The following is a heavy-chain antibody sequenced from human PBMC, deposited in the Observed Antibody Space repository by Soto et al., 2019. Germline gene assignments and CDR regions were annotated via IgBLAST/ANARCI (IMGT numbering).Heavy chain of an antibody. V-gene: IGHV1-69*13. Sequence: SVKVSCKASGGTFSSYAISWVRQAPGQGLEWMGGIIPIFGTANYAQKFQGRVTITADESTSTAYMELSSLRSEDTAVYYCARARSGYSGYDPANWFDPWGQGTLVTVSS. CDR1: GGTFSSYA. D-gene: IGHD5-12*01. CDR3: ARARSGYSGYDPANWFDP. J-gene: IGHJ5*02. CDR2: IIPIFGTA.